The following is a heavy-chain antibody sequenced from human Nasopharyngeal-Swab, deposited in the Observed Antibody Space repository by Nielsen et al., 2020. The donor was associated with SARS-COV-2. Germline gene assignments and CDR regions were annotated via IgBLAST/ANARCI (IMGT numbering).Heavy chain of an antibody. V-gene: IGHV3-48*01. Sequence: GESLKISCAASGFAFSDYSMDWVRQAPGKGLEWVSYITSSSSTRYYADSVKGRFTVSRDNAKNSLYLQMSSLRGEDTAVYYCVREFEATGATYLDSWGLGTLVTVSS. CDR1: GFAFSDYS. J-gene: IGHJ4*02. D-gene: IGHD1-26*01. CDR2: ITSSSSTR. CDR3: VREFEATGATYLDS.